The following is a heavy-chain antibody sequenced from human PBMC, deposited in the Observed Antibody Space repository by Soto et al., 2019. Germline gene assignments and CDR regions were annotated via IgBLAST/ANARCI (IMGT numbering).Heavy chain of an antibody. V-gene: IGHV3-74*01. CDR3: VRDGYPAWVYGVDV. CDR2: LNSDGSTT. Sequence: GSLRRSCAVSGFTFNSYWMHWVRQAPGKGLVWVSRLNSDGSTTNYADSVKGRFTISRDNARNTVYLQMKSLRAEDTAVYYCVRDGYPAWVYGVDVWGQGTTVTVSS. D-gene: IGHD1-1*01. J-gene: IGHJ6*02. CDR1: GFTFNSYW.